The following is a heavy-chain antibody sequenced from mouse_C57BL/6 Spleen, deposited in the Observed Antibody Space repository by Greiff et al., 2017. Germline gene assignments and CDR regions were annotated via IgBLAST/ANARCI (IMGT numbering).Heavy chain of an antibody. CDR3: ARDGGVGMDY. J-gene: IGHJ4*01. CDR2: SRNKANDYTT. V-gene: IGHV7-1*01. Sequence: EVQGVESGGGLVQSGRSLRLSCATSGFTFSDFYMEWVRQAPGKGLEWIAASRNKANDYTTEYSASVKGRFIVSRDTSQSILYLQMNALRAEDTAIYYCARDGGVGMDYWGQGTSVTVSS. CDR1: GFTFSDFY. D-gene: IGHD3-1*01.